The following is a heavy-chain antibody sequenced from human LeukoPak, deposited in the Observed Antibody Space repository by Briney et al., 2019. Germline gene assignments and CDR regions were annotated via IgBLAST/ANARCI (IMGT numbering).Heavy chain of an antibody. CDR2: IYSGGST. CDR1: GFSVSSNY. V-gene: IGHV3-53*01. D-gene: IGHD3-10*01. CDR3: ATTYYYGSGSYRLGAY. J-gene: IGHJ4*02. Sequence: GGSLRLSCAASGFSVSSNYMTWVRQAPGKGLEWVSHIYSGGSTYYADSVKGRFTISRDNSKNTLYLQMNSLRAEDTALYYCATTYYYGSGSYRLGAYWGQGTLVTVSS.